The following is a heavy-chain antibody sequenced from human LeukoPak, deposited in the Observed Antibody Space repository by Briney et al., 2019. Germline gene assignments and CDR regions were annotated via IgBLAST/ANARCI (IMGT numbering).Heavy chain of an antibody. V-gene: IGHV3-48*03. CDR3: ARVRYFDWLGPFDY. J-gene: IGHJ4*02. Sequence: GGSLRLSCAASGFTFSSYEMNWVRQAPGKGLEWVSYISDSGTTIYYGDSVKGRFTISRDNAKKSLYLQMNSLRAEDTAVYYCARVRYFDWLGPFDYWGQGTLVTVSS. CDR2: ISDSGTTI. D-gene: IGHD3-9*01. CDR1: GFTFSSYE.